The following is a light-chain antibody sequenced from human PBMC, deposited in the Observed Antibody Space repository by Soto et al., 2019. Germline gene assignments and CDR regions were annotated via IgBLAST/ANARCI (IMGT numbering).Light chain of an antibody. CDR3: QQYYSTPLT. V-gene: IGKV4-1*01. CDR1: QSVLYSSNNKNY. Sequence: DGVMSQSQDSLAVSLGERATINCKSSQSVLYSSNNKNYLAWYQQKPGQPPKLLIYWASTRESGVPDRFSGSGSGTDFTLTISSLQAEDVAVYYCQQYYSTPLTFGGVTKVDIK. CDR2: WAS. J-gene: IGKJ4*01.